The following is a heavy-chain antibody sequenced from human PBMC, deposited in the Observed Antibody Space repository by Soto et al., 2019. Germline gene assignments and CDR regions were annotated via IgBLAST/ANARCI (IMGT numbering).Heavy chain of an antibody. V-gene: IGHV1-8*01. CDR1: GYTFTSYD. CDR3: ARGLEYSSGFNY. CDR2: MNPNSGNT. D-gene: IGHD6-19*01. J-gene: IGHJ4*02. Sequence: ASVKVSCKASGYTFTSYDINWVRQATGQGLEWMGWMNPNSGNTGYAQKFQGRVTMTRNTSITTAYLELSGLRSEDTAVYYCARGLEYSSGFNYWGQGTLVTVSS.